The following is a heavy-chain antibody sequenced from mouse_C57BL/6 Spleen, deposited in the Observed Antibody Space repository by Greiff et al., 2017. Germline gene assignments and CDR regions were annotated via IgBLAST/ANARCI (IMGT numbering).Heavy chain of an antibody. Sequence: EVHLVESGGGLVKPGGSLKLSCAASGFTFSSYAMSWVRQTPEKRLEWVATISDGGGYTYYPDNVKGRFTISRDNAKNNLYLQMSHLKSEDTAMAYYVRHDYDGSWYFDVWGTGTTVTVSS. CDR2: ISDGGGYT. D-gene: IGHD2-4*01. V-gene: IGHV5-4*01. CDR3: VRHDYDGSWYFDV. CDR1: GFTFSSYA. J-gene: IGHJ1*03.